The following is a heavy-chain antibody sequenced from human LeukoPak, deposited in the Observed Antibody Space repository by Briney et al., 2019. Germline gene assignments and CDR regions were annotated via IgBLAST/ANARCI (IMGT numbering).Heavy chain of an antibody. CDR1: GGSFSGYY. J-gene: IGHJ5*02. CDR2: IYYSGST. V-gene: IGHV4-34*01. CDR3: ARHSGGTYYVSLDP. D-gene: IGHD1-26*01. Sequence: PSETLSLTCAVYGGSFSGYYWSWIRQPPGKGLEWIGSIYYSGSTYYNPSLKSRVTISVDTSKNQFSLKLSSVTAADTAVYYCARHSGGTYYVSLDPWGQGTLVTVSS.